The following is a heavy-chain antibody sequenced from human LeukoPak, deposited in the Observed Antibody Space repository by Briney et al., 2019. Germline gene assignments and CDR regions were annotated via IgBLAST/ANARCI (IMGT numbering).Heavy chain of an antibody. V-gene: IGHV5-51*01. CDR2: IYPGDSDT. CDR3: ARLYKGRWELERQTPRGNWFDP. CDR1: GYSFTSYW. D-gene: IGHD1-1*01. Sequence: GESLKISCKGSGYSFTSYWIGWVRQMPGKGLEWMGIIYPGDSDTRYSPSFQGQVTISADKSISTAYLQWSSLKASDTAMYYCARLYKGRWELERQTPRGNWFDPWGQGTLATVSS. J-gene: IGHJ5*02.